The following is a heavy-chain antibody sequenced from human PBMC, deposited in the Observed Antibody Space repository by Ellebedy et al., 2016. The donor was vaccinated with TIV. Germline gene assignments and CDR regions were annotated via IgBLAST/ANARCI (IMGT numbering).Heavy chain of an antibody. V-gene: IGHV3-30*14. Sequence: GESLKISXLASGLTLTRHALHWVRQAPGKGLEWVAVSSYDGTHEYSEPVRGRFTISRDNSRDTLFLQMTGLRTDDTAMYYCTRGGAIPGFDYWGQGTRVTVSS. CDR2: SSYDGTHE. CDR3: TRGGAIPGFDY. J-gene: IGHJ4*02. CDR1: GLTLTRHA. D-gene: IGHD1-26*01.